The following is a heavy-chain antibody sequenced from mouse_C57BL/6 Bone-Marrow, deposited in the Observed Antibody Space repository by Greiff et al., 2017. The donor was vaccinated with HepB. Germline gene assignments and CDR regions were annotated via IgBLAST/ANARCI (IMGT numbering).Heavy chain of an antibody. J-gene: IGHJ1*03. CDR2: IDPSDSYT. Sequence: QVQLQQPGAELVKPGASVKLSCKASGYTFTSYWMQWVKQRPGQGLEWIGEIDPSDSYTNYNQKFKGKATLTVDTSSSTAYMHLSSLTSEDSAVYYCAREDYGSRNWYFDVWGTGTTVTVSS. V-gene: IGHV1-50*01. D-gene: IGHD1-1*01. CDR3: AREDYGSRNWYFDV. CDR1: GYTFTSYW.